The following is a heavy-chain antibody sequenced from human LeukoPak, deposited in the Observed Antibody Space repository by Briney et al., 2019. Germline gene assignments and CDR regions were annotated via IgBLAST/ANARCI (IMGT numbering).Heavy chain of an antibody. Sequence: SETLSLTCAVSGYSISSGYYWGWIRQPPGKGLEWIGSIYHSGSTYYNPSLKSRVTISVDTSKNQFSLKLSSVTAADTAVYYCARDQPDYGDYAGGAWGQGTLVTASS. J-gene: IGHJ5*02. CDR1: GYSISSGYY. CDR3: ARDQPDYGDYAGGA. CDR2: IYHSGST. D-gene: IGHD4-17*01. V-gene: IGHV4-38-2*02.